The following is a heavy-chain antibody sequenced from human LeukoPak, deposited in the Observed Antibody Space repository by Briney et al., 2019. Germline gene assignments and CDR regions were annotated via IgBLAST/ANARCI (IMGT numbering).Heavy chain of an antibody. CDR2: IYYSGST. Sequence: SETLSLTCTVSGGSISSSSYYWGWIRQPPGKGLEWIGSIYYSGSTYYNPSLKSRVTISVDTSKNQFSLKLSSVTAADTAVYYCARFEAHFDYWGQGTLVTVSS. J-gene: IGHJ4*02. CDR1: GGSISSSSYY. CDR3: ARFEAHFDY. V-gene: IGHV4-39*01. D-gene: IGHD3-9*01.